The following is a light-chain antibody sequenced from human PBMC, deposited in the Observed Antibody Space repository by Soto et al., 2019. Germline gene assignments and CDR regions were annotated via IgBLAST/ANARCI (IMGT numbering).Light chain of an antibody. CDR3: QQSYSTPPIT. J-gene: IGKJ5*01. CDR1: QSLSRW. CDR2: DAS. Sequence: DLQLTQSPFTLSASVVASVTTTCPASQSLSRWLAWYQEKPGQAPKLLLYDASNLKIGVPSRFSGSGSGTDFTLTISSLQPEDFATYYCQQSYSTPPITFGQGTRLEIK. V-gene: IGKV1-39*01.